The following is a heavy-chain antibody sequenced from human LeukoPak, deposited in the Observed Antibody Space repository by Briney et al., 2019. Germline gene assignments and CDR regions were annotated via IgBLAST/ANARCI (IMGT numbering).Heavy chain of an antibody. CDR2: MNPNSGNT. CDR3: ARGSSDLWFGELLYHY. Sequence: ASVKVSCKASGYTFTSYDINWVRQATGQGLEWMGWMNPNSGNTGYAQKFQGRVTMTRNTSTSTAYMELSSLRSEDTAVYYCARGSSDLWFGELLYHYWGQGTLVTVSS. V-gene: IGHV1-8*01. CDR1: GYTFTSYD. D-gene: IGHD3-10*01. J-gene: IGHJ4*02.